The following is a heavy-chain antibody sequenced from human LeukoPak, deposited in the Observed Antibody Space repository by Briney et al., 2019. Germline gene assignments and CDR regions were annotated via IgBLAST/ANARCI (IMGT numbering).Heavy chain of an antibody. J-gene: IGHJ1*01. V-gene: IGHV1-18*01. D-gene: IGHD2-15*01. CDR2: ISGDSYDT. CDR3: ARDLYCSGGSCHGYFQH. CDR1: GYTFRDYG. Sequence: ASVKVSCKASGYTFRDYGINWVRQAPGQGLEWVGWISGDSYDTKYEQKLHDRVTMTTDTSTSTAYMELRSLRSDDTAVYYCARDLYCSGGSCHGYFQHWGQGTLVTVSS.